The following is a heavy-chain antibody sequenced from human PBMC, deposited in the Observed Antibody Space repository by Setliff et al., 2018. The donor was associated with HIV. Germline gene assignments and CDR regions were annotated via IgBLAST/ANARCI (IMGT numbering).Heavy chain of an antibody. V-gene: IGHV1-18*01. CDR2: ISTYSGNT. J-gene: IGHJ6*03. Sequence: ASVKVSCKASGYTFTNYDISWVRQAPGQGLEWMGWISTYSGNTNYAQKLQGRVTMTTDTSTSTAYMELRSLRSDDTAVYYCARVEAFGGVSYSYYYMDVWGQGTTVTVSS. CDR1: GYTFTNYD. CDR3: ARVEAFGGVSYSYYYMDV. D-gene: IGHD3-16*01.